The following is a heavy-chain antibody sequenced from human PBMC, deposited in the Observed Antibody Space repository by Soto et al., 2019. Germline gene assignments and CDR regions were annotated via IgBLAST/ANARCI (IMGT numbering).Heavy chain of an antibody. CDR1: ESSFSSYG. CDR2: ISYDGSNE. J-gene: IGHJ6*02. CDR3: ARDSAGLRIIGPAHYYGLDV. D-gene: IGHD5-12*01. V-gene: IGHV3-30*03. Sequence: PGGSLRLSCAASESSFSSYGMHWVRQAPGKGLEWVAVISYDGSNEYHADSVKGRFSISRDNSKNTLYLQMSSLRAEDTAVYFCARDSAGLRIIGPAHYYGLDVWGQGTTVTVSS.